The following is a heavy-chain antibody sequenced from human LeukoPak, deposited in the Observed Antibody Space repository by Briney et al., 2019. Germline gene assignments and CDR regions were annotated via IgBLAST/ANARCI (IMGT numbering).Heavy chain of an antibody. J-gene: IGHJ3*02. Sequence: PGRSLRLSCAASGFTFSSYAMHWVRQAPGKGLEWVAVISYDGNNKYNADSLKGRFTISRDNSKNTLYLRVNSLRAEDTAVYCCARGDRPRGGAFDIWGQGTMVTVSS. CDR1: GFTFSSYA. V-gene: IGHV3-30*04. CDR2: ISYDGNNK. D-gene: IGHD2-15*01. CDR3: ARGDRPRGGAFDI.